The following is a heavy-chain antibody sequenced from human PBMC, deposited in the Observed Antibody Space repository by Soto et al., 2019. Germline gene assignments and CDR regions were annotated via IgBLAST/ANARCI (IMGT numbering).Heavy chain of an antibody. V-gene: IGHV4-39*07. CDR3: ATSPYDILTGYSHFDY. CDR2: IYYSGST. D-gene: IGHD3-9*01. Sequence: SSETLSLTCTVSGGSISSSSYYWGWIRQPPGKGLERIGSIYYSGSTYYNPSLKSRVTISVDTSKNQFSLKLSSVTAADTAVYYCATSPYDILTGYSHFDYWGQGTLVTVSS. CDR1: GGSISSSSYY. J-gene: IGHJ4*02.